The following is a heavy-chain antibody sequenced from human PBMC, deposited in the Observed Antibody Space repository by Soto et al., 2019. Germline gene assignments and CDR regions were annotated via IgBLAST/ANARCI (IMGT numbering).Heavy chain of an antibody. V-gene: IGHV3-23*01. CDR1: GFTFSSYA. CDR3: AKARGYCSGGSCYAWRD. D-gene: IGHD2-15*01. CDR2: ISGSGGST. Sequence: EVQLLESGGGLVQPGGSLRLSCAASGFTFSSYAMSWVRQAPGKGLEWVSAISGSGGSTYYADSVKGRFTISRDNSKNTLYLQMNSLRAEDTAVYYCAKARGYCSGGSCYAWRDWGQGTLVTVSS. J-gene: IGHJ4*02.